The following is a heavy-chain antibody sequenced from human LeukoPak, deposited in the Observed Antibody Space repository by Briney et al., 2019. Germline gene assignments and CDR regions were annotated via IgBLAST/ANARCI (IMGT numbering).Heavy chain of an antibody. CDR2: ISYDGSNK. CDR3: AKAVAAADY. Sequence: GGSLRLSCAASGFTFSSYGMHWVRQAPGKGLEWVAVISYDGSNKYYADSVKGRFTISRDNSKNTMYLQMNSLRAEDTAVYYCAKAVAAADYWGQGTLVTVSS. V-gene: IGHV3-30*18. CDR1: GFTFSSYG. D-gene: IGHD6-13*01. J-gene: IGHJ4*02.